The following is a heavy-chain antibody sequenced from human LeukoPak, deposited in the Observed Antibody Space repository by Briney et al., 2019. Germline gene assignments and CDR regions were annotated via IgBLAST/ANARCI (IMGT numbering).Heavy chain of an antibody. Sequence: TGGSLRLSCAASGFTFSSYAMIWVRQAPGKGLEWVSGTNDSGGSTYYADSVKGRFTISRDNSKNTLYLHMNSLRVEDTALYYCAKDMGYRGEGATPDNWGQGTLVTVSS. CDR2: TNDSGGST. J-gene: IGHJ4*02. CDR1: GFTFSSYA. CDR3: AKDMGYRGEGATPDN. D-gene: IGHD1-26*01. V-gene: IGHV3-23*01.